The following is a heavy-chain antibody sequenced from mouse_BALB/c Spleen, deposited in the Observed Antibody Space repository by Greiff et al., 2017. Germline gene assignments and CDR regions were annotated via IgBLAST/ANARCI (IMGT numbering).Heavy chain of an antibody. CDR2: ISNLAYSI. V-gene: IGHV5-15*02. CDR3: ARDYGSSYGFAY. CDR1: GFTFSDYG. Sequence: EVQRVESGGGLVQPGGSRKLSCAASGFTFSDYGMAWVRQAPGKGPEWVAFISNLAYSIYYADTVTGRFTISRENAKNTLYLEMSSLRSEDTAMYYCARDYGSSYGFAYWGQGTLVTVSA. J-gene: IGHJ3*01. D-gene: IGHD1-1*01.